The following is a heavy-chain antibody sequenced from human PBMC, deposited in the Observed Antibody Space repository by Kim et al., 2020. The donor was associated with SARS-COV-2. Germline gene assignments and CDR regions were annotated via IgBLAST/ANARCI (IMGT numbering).Heavy chain of an antibody. J-gene: IGHJ5*02. Sequence: GSTYYADSVKGRFTISRHNSKNTLYLQMNSLRAEDTAVYYCARDQDWFDPWGQGTLVTVSS. CDR3: ARDQDWFDP. V-gene: IGHV3-53*04. CDR2: GST.